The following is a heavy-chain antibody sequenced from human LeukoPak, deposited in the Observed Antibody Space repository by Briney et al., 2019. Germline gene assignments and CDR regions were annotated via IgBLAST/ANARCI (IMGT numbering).Heavy chain of an antibody. CDR2: ISSSSSYI. V-gene: IGHV3-21*01. CDR3: ARSIVATNGGDY. D-gene: IGHD5-12*01. Sequence: GGSLRLSCAASGFTFSSYSMSWVRQAPGKGREWVSSISSSSSYIYYADSVKGRFTIARDNAKNSLYLQMNSLRAEDTAVYYCARSIVATNGGDYWGQGTLVTVSS. CDR1: GFTFSSYS. J-gene: IGHJ4*02.